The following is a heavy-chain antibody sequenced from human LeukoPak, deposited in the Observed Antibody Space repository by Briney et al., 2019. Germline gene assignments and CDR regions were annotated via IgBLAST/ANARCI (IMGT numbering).Heavy chain of an antibody. J-gene: IGHJ6*02. CDR1: GGTFSSYA. D-gene: IGHD2-15*01. CDR2: IIPILGIA. V-gene: IGHV1-69*04. Sequence: SVKVSCKASGGTFSSYAISWVRQAPGQGLEWMGRIIPILGIANYAQKFQGRVTITADKSTSTAYMELSSLRSEDTAVYYCARGRVVAATLDYYYYGMDVWGQGTTVTASS. CDR3: ARGRVVAATLDYYYYGMDV.